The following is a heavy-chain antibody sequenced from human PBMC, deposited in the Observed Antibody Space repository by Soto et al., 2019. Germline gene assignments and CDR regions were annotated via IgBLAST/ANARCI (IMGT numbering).Heavy chain of an antibody. V-gene: IGHV1-3*05. CDR2: INAGNGNI. J-gene: IGHJ5*02. D-gene: IGHD2-2*03. Sequence: QVQLVQSGAEEKKPGASVKVSCKASGYTFTSYAMHWVRQAPGQRLEWMGWINAGNGNIKYSQKFXXRVTITRDTSASTAYMELSSLRSEDPAVYYCASGFPLWFAPWGQGTLVTVSS. CDR1: GYTFTSYA. CDR3: ASGFPLWFAP.